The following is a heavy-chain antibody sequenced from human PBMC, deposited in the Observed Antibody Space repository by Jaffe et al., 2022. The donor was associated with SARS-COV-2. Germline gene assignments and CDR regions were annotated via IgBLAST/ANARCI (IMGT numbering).Heavy chain of an antibody. J-gene: IGHJ4*02. CDR1: GYTFGSYS. CDR3: ARDWSVCSTTSCYGLDY. CDR2: INADNGDT. V-gene: IGHV1-3*01. Sequence: QVQLVQSGAEVKKSGASVKVSCKASGYTFGSYSIHWVRQAPGQRLEWMGWINADNGDTIYSQNFQGRVTITRDTSASTAYLELASLRSEDTAVYFCARDWSVCSTTSCYGLDYWGQGTLVTVSS. D-gene: IGHD2-2*01.